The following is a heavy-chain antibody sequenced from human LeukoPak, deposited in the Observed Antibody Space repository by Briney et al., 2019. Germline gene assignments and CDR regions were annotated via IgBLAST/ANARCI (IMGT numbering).Heavy chain of an antibody. Sequence: HPGGSLRLSCAASGFTFSSYGMHWDRQAPGKVLEWVSYISSSGSTIYYADSVKGRFTISRDNAKNSLYLQMNSLRAEDTAVYYCAELGITMIGGVWGKGTTVTISS. J-gene: IGHJ6*04. CDR3: AELGITMIGGV. CDR1: GFTFSSYG. V-gene: IGHV3-48*04. D-gene: IGHD3-10*02. CDR2: ISSSGSTI.